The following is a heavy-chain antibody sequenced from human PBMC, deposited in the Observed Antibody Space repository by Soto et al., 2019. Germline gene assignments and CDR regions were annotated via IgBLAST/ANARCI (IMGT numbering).Heavy chain of an antibody. V-gene: IGHV3-21*01. CDR3: ARDPSDYYDSSGYSKGPFDY. D-gene: IGHD3-22*01. J-gene: IGHJ4*02. CDR1: GFTFSNAW. Sequence: PGGSLRLSCAASGFTFSNAWMSWVRQAPGKGLEWVSSISSSSSYIYYADSVKGRFTISRDNAKNSLYLQMNSLRAEDTAVYYCARDPSDYYDSSGYSKGPFDYWGQGTLVTVSS. CDR2: ISSSSSYI.